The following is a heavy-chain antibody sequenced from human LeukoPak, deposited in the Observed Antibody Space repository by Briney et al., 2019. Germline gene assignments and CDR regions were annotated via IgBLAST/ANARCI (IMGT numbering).Heavy chain of an antibody. CDR1: GYTFTSYA. J-gene: IGHJ4*02. CDR2: INPSGGST. V-gene: IGHV1-46*01. CDR3: ARPTVTTKPPDY. Sequence: ASVKVSCKASGYTFTSYAMHWVRQAPGQGLEWMGIINPSGGSTSYARKFQGRVTMTRDTSTSTVYMELSSLRSEDTAVYYCARPTVTTKPPDYWGQGTLVTVSS. D-gene: IGHD4-17*01.